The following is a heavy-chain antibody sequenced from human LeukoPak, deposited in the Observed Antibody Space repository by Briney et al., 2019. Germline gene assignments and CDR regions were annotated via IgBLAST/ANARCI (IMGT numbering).Heavy chain of an antibody. V-gene: IGHV1-69*13. Sequence: GASVKVSCKASGGTFSSYAISWVRQAPGQGLEWMGGIIPIFGTANYAQKFQGRVTITADESTSTAYMELSRLRSDDTAVYYCARFRQGPSFDYWGQGTLVTVSS. CDR1: GGTFSSYA. CDR2: IIPIFGTA. CDR3: ARFRQGPSFDY. J-gene: IGHJ4*02.